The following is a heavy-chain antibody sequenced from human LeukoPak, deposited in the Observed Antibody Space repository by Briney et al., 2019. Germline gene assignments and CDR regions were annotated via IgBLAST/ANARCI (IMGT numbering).Heavy chain of an antibody. J-gene: IGHJ6*03. CDR3: AKDDNWRGSYNYYYMDV. Sequence: RGSLRLSCAASGVNCGSYGMHWVRQAPGKGLEWVAVIWYDGSSEQYADSVKGRFTISRDNSRDTLYLQMNSLRAEDTAVYYCAKDDNWRGSYNYYYMDVWGKGTSVTVSS. D-gene: IGHD3-3*01. V-gene: IGHV3-33*06. CDR2: IWYDGSSE. CDR1: GVNCGSYG.